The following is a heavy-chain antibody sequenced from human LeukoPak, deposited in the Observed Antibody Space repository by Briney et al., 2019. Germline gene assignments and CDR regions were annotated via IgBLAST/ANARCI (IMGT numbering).Heavy chain of an antibody. CDR3: ARTGPTAVYFDY. CDR2: IYHSGST. Sequence: SETLSLTCAVSGGSISSGGYSWSWIRQPPGKGLEWIGYIYHSGSTYYSPSLKSRVTISVDTSKNQFSLKLSSVTAADTAVYYCARTGPTAVYFDYWGQGTLVTVSS. V-gene: IGHV4-30-2*01. CDR1: GGSISSGGYS. J-gene: IGHJ4*02. D-gene: IGHD4-23*01.